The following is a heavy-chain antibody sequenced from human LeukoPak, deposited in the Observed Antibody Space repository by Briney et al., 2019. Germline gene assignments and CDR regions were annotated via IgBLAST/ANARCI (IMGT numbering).Heavy chain of an antibody. J-gene: IGHJ4*02. CDR2: ISSSGSTI. D-gene: IGHD6-19*01. V-gene: IGHV3-48*03. CDR3: AREILAVVDY. Sequence: GGSLRLSCSASGFTFNKYALHWVRQAPGKGLEWVSYISSSGSTIYYADSVKGRFTISRDNAKNSLYLQMNSLRAEDTAVYYCAREILAVVDYWGQGTLVTVSS. CDR1: GFTFNKYA.